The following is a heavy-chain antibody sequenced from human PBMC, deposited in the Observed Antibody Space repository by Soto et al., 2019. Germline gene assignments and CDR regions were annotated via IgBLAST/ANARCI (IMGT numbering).Heavy chain of an antibody. CDR2: IIPILGIA. CDR3: ARGPIAAGPPRIDWFGP. D-gene: IGHD6-13*01. J-gene: IGHJ5*02. Sequence: QVQLVQSGAEVKKPGSSVKVSCKASGGTFSSYTISWVRQAPGQGLEWMGRIIPILGIANYAQKFQGRVTIAADKPTSIAHRELSSRRSEATAVYYCARGPIAAGPPRIDWFGPWGQGTLVTVSS. V-gene: IGHV1-69*02. CDR1: GGTFSSYT.